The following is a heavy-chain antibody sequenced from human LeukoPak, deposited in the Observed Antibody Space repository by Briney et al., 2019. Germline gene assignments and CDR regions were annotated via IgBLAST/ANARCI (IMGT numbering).Heavy chain of an antibody. V-gene: IGHV3-23*01. CDR2: ISGSGGST. CDR1: GFTFSSYA. J-gene: IGHJ3*02. Sequence: PGGSLRLSCAASGFTFSSYAMSWVRQAPGKGLGWVSAISGSGGSTSYADSVKGRFTISREHSKNTLYLQMNSLRAEDTALYYCAIDRRYYDSSGYYPQLDAFDIWGQGTMVTVSS. D-gene: IGHD3-22*01. CDR3: AIDRRYYDSSGYYPQLDAFDI.